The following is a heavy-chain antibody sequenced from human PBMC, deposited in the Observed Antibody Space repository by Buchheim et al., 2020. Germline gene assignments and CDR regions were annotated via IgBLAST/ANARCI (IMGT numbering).Heavy chain of an antibody. Sequence: EVQLVESGGGLVQPGGSLRLSCAASGFTFSTYDMNWVRQAPGKGLDWISYISDTGDTIYYADSVRGRFTIPRDNAKHSLYLQMNGLRTEDTALYYCAREGGYDQFDFWGQGSL. CDR3: AREGGYDQFDF. CDR2: ISDTGDTI. V-gene: IGHV3-48*03. J-gene: IGHJ4*02. D-gene: IGHD2-15*01. CDR1: GFTFSTYD.